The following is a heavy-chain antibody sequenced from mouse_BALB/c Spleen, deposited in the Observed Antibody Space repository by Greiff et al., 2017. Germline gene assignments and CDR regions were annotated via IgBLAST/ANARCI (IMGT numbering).Heavy chain of an antibody. CDR2: ILPGSGST. Sequence: QVQLQQSGAELMKPGASVKISCKATGYTFSSYWIEWVKQRPGHGLEWIGEILPGSGSTNYNEKFKGKATFTADTSSNTAYMQLSSLTSEDSAVYYCARSEAYYRYAFDYWGQGTTLTVSS. CDR1: GYTFSSYW. CDR3: ARSEAYYRYAFDY. V-gene: IGHV1-9*01. J-gene: IGHJ2*01. D-gene: IGHD2-14*01.